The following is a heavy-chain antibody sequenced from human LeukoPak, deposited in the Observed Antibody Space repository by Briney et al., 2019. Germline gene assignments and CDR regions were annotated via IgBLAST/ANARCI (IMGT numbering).Heavy chain of an antibody. Sequence: VASVKVSCTASGYTFTGYYMHWVRQAPGQGLEWMGWIYPNSGGTNYAQKFQGRVTMTRDTSISTAYMELSRMRSDDTAVYYCARDVATVTTYQFDPWGQGTLVTVSS. CDR1: GYTFTGYY. CDR2: IYPNSGGT. V-gene: IGHV1-2*02. J-gene: IGHJ5*02. D-gene: IGHD4-17*01. CDR3: ARDVATVTTYQFDP.